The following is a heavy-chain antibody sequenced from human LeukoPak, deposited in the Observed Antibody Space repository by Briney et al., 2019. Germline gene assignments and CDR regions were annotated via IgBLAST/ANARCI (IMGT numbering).Heavy chain of an antibody. CDR2: ISYGGNNE. V-gene: IGHV3-30-3*01. J-gene: IGHJ4*02. CDR3: VRDNPRQQGFAY. D-gene: IGHD6-13*01. Sequence: GGSLRLSCAASGFTFDNYAMHWVRQAPAKGLEWVAVISYGGNNEFYANSVKGRFTISRDNSKNTVYLQMNSLRAEDTAVYYCVRDNPRQQGFAYWGQGTLVTVSS. CDR1: GFTFDNYA.